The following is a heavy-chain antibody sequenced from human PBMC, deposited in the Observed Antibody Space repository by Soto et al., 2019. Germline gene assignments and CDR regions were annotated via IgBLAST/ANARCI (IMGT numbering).Heavy chain of an antibody. CDR1: GGSVTSGSYY. J-gene: IGHJ6*02. Sequence: ESLALSCVVSGGSVTSGSYYWTWLRQPPGKGLEWIGYISYTGRTKYNPSLQSRVTISVDTSKNDFYLNLSSVTAADTAVYFCAREWGLLPYYVMNVWGHGTAVTVSS. CDR2: ISYTGRT. CDR3: AREWGLLPYYVMNV. D-gene: IGHD7-27*01. V-gene: IGHV4-61*03.